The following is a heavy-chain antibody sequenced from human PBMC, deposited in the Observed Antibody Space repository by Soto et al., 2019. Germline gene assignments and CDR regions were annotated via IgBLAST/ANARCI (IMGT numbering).Heavy chain of an antibody. D-gene: IGHD1-20*01. V-gene: IGHV3-7*01. CDR1: GFTFSSYW. CDR2: IKQDGSEK. CDR3: ARELPITGTPTDAFDI. J-gene: IGHJ3*02. Sequence: GGSLRLSCAASGFTFSSYWMSWVRQAPGKGLEWVANIKQDGSEKYYVDSVKGRFTISRDNAKNSLYLQMNSLGAEDTAVYYCARELPITGTPTDAFDIWGQGTMVPVSS.